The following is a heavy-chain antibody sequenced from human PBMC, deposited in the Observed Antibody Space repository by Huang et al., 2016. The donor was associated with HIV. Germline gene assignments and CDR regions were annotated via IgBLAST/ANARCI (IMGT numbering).Heavy chain of an antibody. CDR1: GYTFSIYG. V-gene: IGHV1-18*01. J-gene: IGHJ4*02. CDR3: ARVPSDHFSDY. Sequence: QIQLVQSGPDVKKPGASVKVSGKASGYTFSIYGISWVRQAPGQGPGWMGWVRAFSGYTNYSQKFQGRVTMTADTSASTAYMDLRSLTSDDTAVYYCARVPSDHFSDYWGQGTLVTVSS. CDR2: VRAFSGYT.